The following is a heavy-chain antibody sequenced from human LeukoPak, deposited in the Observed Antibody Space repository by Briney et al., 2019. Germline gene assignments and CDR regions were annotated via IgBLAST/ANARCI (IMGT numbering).Heavy chain of an antibody. D-gene: IGHD6-19*01. V-gene: IGHV3-11*04. Sequence: GGSLRLSCVASGFTFSDFYMSWIRQAPGKGLEWVSLISDSGTSMYYADSVKGRFTISRDNAKNSLYLQMNSLRAEDTAVYYCARDPIAVAGKDGTGPFDIWGQGTMVTVSS. J-gene: IGHJ3*02. CDR1: GFTFSDFY. CDR3: ARDPIAVAGKDGTGPFDI. CDR2: ISDSGTSM.